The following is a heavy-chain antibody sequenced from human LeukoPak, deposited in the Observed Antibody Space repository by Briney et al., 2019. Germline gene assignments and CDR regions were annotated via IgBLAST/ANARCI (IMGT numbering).Heavy chain of an antibody. V-gene: IGHV4-39*07. Sequence: PSETLSLTCSVSGDFISRNGYYWGWIRQPPGQGLGWLGTIDYSGNTYYNPSLKSRVTVSIDTSKNHFSLRLSSVTAADTAVYYCARGGSSSGRIDYWGQGTLVTVSS. CDR2: IDYSGNT. D-gene: IGHD6-6*01. CDR1: GDFISRNGYY. CDR3: ARGGSSSGRIDY. J-gene: IGHJ4*02.